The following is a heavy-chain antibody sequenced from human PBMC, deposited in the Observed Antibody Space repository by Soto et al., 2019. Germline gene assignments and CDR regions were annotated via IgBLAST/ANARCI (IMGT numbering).Heavy chain of an antibody. Sequence: SGPTLVNPTQTLTLTCTFSAFSLSTGGGGVGWIRQPPGKALEWLALIYWDDDKRYSPSLRSRLTITKDTSKNQVVLTMTNMDPADTATYYCIQSRCGGDCLQSYASYYYYGMDVWGQGNTVTVFS. CDR2: IYWDDDK. J-gene: IGHJ6*02. V-gene: IGHV2-5*02. CDR3: IQSRCGGDCLQSYASYYYYGMDV. CDR1: AFSLSTGGGG. D-gene: IGHD2-21*02.